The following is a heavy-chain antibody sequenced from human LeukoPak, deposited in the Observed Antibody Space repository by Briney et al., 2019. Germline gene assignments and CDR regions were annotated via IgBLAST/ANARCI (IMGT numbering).Heavy chain of an antibody. CDR2: INHSGST. CDR3: ASQGAAAGTEHDY. V-gene: IGHV4-34*01. CDR1: GGSFSGYY. D-gene: IGHD6-13*01. J-gene: IGHJ4*02. Sequence: KTSETLSLTCAVYGGSFSGYYWSWLRQPPGKGLEWLGEINHSGSTNYNPSLKSRVTISVDTSKNQFSLKLSSVTAADTAVYYCASQGAAAGTEHDYWGQGTLDTVSS.